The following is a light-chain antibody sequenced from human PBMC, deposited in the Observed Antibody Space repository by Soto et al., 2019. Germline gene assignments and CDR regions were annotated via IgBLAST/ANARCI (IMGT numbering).Light chain of an antibody. CDR2: EVS. CDR1: SSDVGSYKL. CDR3: CSYAGNSTHTV. J-gene: IGLJ7*01. V-gene: IGLV2-23*02. Sequence: QSALTQPASVSGSPGQSITISCTGTSSDVGSYKLVSWYQQHPGKAPKLMISEVSKRPSGISDRFSGSKSGSTASLTISGLQAEDEAEYYCCSYAGNSTHTVFGGGTQLTVL.